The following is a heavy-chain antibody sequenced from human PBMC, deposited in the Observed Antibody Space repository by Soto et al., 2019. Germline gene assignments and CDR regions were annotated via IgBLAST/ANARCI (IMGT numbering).Heavy chain of an antibody. CDR3: AKGSMWELTPVDAFDI. J-gene: IGHJ3*02. CDR1: GFTFDDYA. D-gene: IGHD1-26*01. CDR2: ISWNSGSI. Sequence: GGSLRLSCAASGFTFDDYAMHWVRQAPGKGLEWVSGISWNSGSIGYADSVKGRFTISRDNAKNSLYLQMNSLRAEDTALYYCAKGSMWELTPVDAFDIWGQGTMVTVSS. V-gene: IGHV3-9*01.